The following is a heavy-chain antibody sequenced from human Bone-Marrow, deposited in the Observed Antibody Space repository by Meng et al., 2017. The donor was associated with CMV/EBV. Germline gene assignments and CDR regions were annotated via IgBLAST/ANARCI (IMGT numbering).Heavy chain of an antibody. CDR1: GITFSNHG. D-gene: IGHD6-13*01. V-gene: IGHV3-30*02. Sequence: GGSLRLSCAASGITFSNHGMHWVRQAPGKGLEWVAFIRNDGSDKYYADSVKGRFTISRDNSKNMLYMQMNSLRAEDTAVYYCATRIAAAGSVSVDVWGQGTTVTVSS. J-gene: IGHJ6*02. CDR2: IRNDGSDK. CDR3: ATRIAAAGSVSVDV.